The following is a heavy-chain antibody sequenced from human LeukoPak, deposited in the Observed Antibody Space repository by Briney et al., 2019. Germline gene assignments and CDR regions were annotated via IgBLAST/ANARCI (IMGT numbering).Heavy chain of an antibody. Sequence: GGSLRLSCAASGFTFSSYAMGWVRQAPGKWLEWVSAISGRGDSTYYADSVKGRFTISRDNSKNTLYLQMNSLRAEDTAVYFCAKVFGSGTYYFPDYWGQGTLVTVSS. CDR3: AKVFGSGTYYFPDY. D-gene: IGHD3-10*01. J-gene: IGHJ4*02. CDR1: GFTFSSYA. V-gene: IGHV3-23*01. CDR2: ISGRGDST.